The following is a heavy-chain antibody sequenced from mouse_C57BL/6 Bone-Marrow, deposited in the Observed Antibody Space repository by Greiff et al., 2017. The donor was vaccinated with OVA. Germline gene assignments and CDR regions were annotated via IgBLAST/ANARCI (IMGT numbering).Heavy chain of an antibody. J-gene: IGHJ3*01. D-gene: IGHD2-3*01. CDR1: GYTFTSYW. V-gene: IGHV1-55*01. Sequence: VKLQESGAELVKPGASVKMSCKASGYTFTSYWITWVKQRPGQGLEWIGDIYPGSGSTNYNEKFKSKATLTVDTSSSTAYMQLSSLTSEDSAVYYCARWLLAYWGQGTLVTVSA. CDR3: ARWLLAY. CDR2: IYPGSGST.